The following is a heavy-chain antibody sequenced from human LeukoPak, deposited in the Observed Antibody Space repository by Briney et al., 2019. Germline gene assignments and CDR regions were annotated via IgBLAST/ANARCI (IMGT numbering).Heavy chain of an antibody. V-gene: IGHV4-61*02. CDR1: GGSIGSGSYY. D-gene: IGHD2-8*01. Sequence: SQTLSLTCTVSGGSIGSGSYYWSWIRQPAGKGLEWIGRIYTSGSTNYNPSLKSRVTISVDTSKNQFSLKLSSVTAADTAVYYCARDVNGNWFDPWGQGTLVTVSS. CDR3: ARDVNGNWFDP. J-gene: IGHJ5*02. CDR2: IYTSGST.